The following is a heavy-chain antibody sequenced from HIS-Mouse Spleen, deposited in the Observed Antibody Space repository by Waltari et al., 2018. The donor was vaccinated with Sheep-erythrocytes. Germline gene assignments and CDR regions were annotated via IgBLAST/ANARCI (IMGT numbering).Heavy chain of an antibody. D-gene: IGHD3-3*01. CDR1: GYSFTSYW. CDR3: ARGPVLRFLEWLPTDAFDI. J-gene: IGHJ3*02. Sequence: EVQLVQSGAEVKKPGESLKISCKGSGYSFTSYWIGWVRQMPGKGLEWMGIRFPTDTATIDSPSFQGQVTISADKSISTAYLQWSSLKASDTAMYYCARGPVLRFLEWLPTDAFDIWGQGTMVTVSS. CDR2: RFPTDTAT. V-gene: IGHV5-51*03.